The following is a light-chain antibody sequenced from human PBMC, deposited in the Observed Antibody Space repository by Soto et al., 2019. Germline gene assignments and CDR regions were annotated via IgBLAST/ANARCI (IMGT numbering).Light chain of an antibody. CDR3: QQYNSFVYT. CDR1: QSISSW. V-gene: IGKV1-5*03. Sequence: DIQMTQSPSTLSASVGDRVTITCRASQSISSWLAWYQQKPGKAPKLLISKASSLESGVPSRFSGSGSGTEFTLTISSLQPDDFAPYYCQQYNSFVYTFGQGTKLEIK. CDR2: KAS. J-gene: IGKJ2*01.